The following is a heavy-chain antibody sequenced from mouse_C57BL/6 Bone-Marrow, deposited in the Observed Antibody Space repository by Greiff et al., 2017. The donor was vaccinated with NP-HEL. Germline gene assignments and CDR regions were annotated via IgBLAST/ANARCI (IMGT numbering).Heavy chain of an antibody. CDR2: INPYNGGT. CDR3: ARRALWYPYYYAMDY. D-gene: IGHD2-1*01. V-gene: IGHV1-19*01. J-gene: IGHJ4*01. CDR1: GYTFTDYY. Sequence: VQLQQSGPVLVKPGASVKMSCKASGYTFTDYYMNWVKQSHGKSLEWIGVINPYNGGTSYNQKFKGKATLTVDKSSSTAYMELNSLTSEDSAVYYCARRALWYPYYYAMDYWGQGTSVTVSS.